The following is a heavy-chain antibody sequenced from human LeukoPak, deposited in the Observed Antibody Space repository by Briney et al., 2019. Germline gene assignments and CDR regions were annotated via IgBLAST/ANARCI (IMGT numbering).Heavy chain of an antibody. CDR2: IYYSGST. D-gene: IGHD3-10*02. CDR3: ARLFGIHPNWFDP. J-gene: IGHJ5*02. Sequence: SETLSLTCTVSGGSISSSSYYWGWIRQPPGKGLEWIGSIYYSGSTNYNPSLKSRVTISVDKSKNQFSLKLSSVTAADTAVYYCARLFGIHPNWFDPWGQGTLVTVSS. V-gene: IGHV4-39*07. CDR1: GGSISSSSYY.